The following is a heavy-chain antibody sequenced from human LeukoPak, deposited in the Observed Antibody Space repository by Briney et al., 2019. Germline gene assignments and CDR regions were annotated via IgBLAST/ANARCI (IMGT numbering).Heavy chain of an antibody. CDR3: ARGEVAGNSYYYGMDV. J-gene: IGHJ6*02. V-gene: IGHV3-74*01. CDR1: GFTFSSYW. CDR2: INSDESST. D-gene: IGHD6-19*01. Sequence: PGGSLRLSCAASGFTFSSYWMYWVRQAPGKGLVWVSRINSDESSTSYADSVKGRFTISRDNAKNTLYLQMNSLRAEDTAVYYCARGEVAGNSYYYGMDVWGQGTTVTVSS.